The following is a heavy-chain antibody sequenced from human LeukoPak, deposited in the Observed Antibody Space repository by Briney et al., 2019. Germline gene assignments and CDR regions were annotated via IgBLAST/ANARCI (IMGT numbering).Heavy chain of an antibody. CDR1: EYTFTGYY. CDR2: INPNNGGT. CDR3: ARGASPVAANTRVSFYY. J-gene: IGHJ4*02. Sequence: ASVKVSCKASEYTFTGYYAHWVRQAPGQGLQWMGWINPNNGGTNYAQKFQGRVTMTRDTSISTAYMELSRLTSDDTAVYYCARGASPVAANTRVSFYYWGQGTLVTVSS. V-gene: IGHV1-2*02. D-gene: IGHD2-15*01.